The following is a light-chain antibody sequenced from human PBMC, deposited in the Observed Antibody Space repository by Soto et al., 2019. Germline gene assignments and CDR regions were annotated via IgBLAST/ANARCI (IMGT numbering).Light chain of an antibody. CDR1: SSNIGAGYD. CDR2: GNS. V-gene: IGLV1-40*01. CDR3: QSYDSSLNGWI. J-gene: IGLJ2*01. Sequence: QSALTQPPSVSGAPGQRVTISCTGSSSNIGAGYDVHWYQQLPGTAPQLLIFGNSNRPSGVSDRFSGSNSGNSASLAITGLQAEDEADYYCQSYDSSLNGWIFGGGTKLTVL.